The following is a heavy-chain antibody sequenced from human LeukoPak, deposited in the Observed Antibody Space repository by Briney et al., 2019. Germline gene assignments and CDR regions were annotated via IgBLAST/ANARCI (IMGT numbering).Heavy chain of an antibody. J-gene: IGHJ4*02. Sequence: SETLSLTCTVSGGSISTINYYWDWIGQPPGKGLEWIGSIFYSGSTYYNPSLKSRVGISVDKSKNQFSLKLRSVTATDTAVYYCARSKAQQLVPFDNWGQGTLVTVSS. CDR1: GGSISTINYY. V-gene: IGHV4-39*01. CDR3: ARSKAQQLVPFDN. CDR2: IFYSGST. D-gene: IGHD6-13*01.